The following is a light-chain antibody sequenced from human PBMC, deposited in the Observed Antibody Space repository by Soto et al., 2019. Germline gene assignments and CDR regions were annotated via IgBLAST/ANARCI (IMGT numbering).Light chain of an antibody. CDR2: EAS. CDR1: QSVGYY. Sequence: EIVLTQSPGTLSLSPGERATLSCRASQSVGYYLAWYQQKPGQPPRLLIYEASNRATGIPARFSGSGSGTDFILTISSLEPEDFAVYYCQQRSNWPPTFGQGTRLEIK. J-gene: IGKJ5*01. V-gene: IGKV3-11*01. CDR3: QQRSNWPPT.